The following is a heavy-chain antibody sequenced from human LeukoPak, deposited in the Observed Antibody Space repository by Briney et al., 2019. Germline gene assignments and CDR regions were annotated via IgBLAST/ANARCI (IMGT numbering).Heavy chain of an antibody. CDR2: IYYSGDT. CDR1: DGAIAGYS. D-gene: IGHD2-15*01. Sequence: SETLSFTCTVSDGAIAGYSWSWIRQPPGKGLEWIGYIYYSGDTNYNPSLQSRATVSVDTSKNQFSLKLTCVTAADTAVYCCARDKFVVVVAASSWFDPWGQGTLVTVSS. V-gene: IGHV4-59*01. CDR3: ARDKFVVVVAASSWFDP. J-gene: IGHJ5*02.